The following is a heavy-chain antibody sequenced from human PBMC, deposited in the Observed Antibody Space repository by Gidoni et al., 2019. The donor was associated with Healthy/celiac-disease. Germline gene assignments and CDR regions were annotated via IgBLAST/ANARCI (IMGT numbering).Heavy chain of an antibody. CDR3: TGQTGTGDY. V-gene: IGHV3-73*01. CDR2: IRSKANSYGT. Sequence: EVQLVESGGGLVPPGGSLTLSCAASGFTFSGSAMHWVRQASGKGREWVGRIRSKANSYGTAYAASVKGRFTISRDDSKNTAYLQMNSLKTEDTAVYYCTGQTGTGDYWGQGTLVTVSS. D-gene: IGHD1-1*01. J-gene: IGHJ4*02. CDR1: GFTFSGSA.